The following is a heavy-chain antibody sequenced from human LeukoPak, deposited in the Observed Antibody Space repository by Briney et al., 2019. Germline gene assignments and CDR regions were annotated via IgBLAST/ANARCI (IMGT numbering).Heavy chain of an antibody. CDR1: GFTFRSYG. CDR3: AELGITMIGGV. Sequence: GGSLRLSCAASGFTFRSYGMSWVRQAPGKGLEWVSSISGSGGSTYFADSVKGRFTISRDNAKNSLYLQMNSLRAEDTAVYYCAELGITMIGGVWGKGTTVTISS. V-gene: IGHV3-23*01. J-gene: IGHJ6*04. CDR2: ISGSGGST. D-gene: IGHD3-10*02.